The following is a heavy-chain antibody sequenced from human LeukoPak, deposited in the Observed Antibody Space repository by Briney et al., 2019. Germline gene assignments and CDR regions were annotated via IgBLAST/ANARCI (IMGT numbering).Heavy chain of an antibody. CDR2: IYYSGST. CDR3: ARTTLGYFDY. V-gene: IGHV4-59*08. J-gene: IGHJ4*02. CDR1: GGSISSYY. D-gene: IGHD4-11*01. Sequence: SETLSLTCTVSGGSISSYYWSWIRQPPGKGLEWIGYIYYSGSTNYNPSLKSRVTISVDTSKNQFSLKLSSVTAADTAVYYCARTTLGYFDYWGQGTLVTVSS.